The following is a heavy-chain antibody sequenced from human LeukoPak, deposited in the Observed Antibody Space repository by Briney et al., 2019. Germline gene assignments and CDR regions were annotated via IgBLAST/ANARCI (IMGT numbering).Heavy chain of an antibody. Sequence: SETVSLTCIVSGGSINSSSYYWGWIRQPPGKGLEWIGSIYYSGRTYYNPSLKSRVTISVDTSRNQFSLKLSSYCARRGSANWFDPWGQGTLVTVSS. J-gene: IGHJ5*02. CDR2: IYYSGRT. CDR3: DP. D-gene: IGHD3-16*01. V-gene: IGHV4-39*01. CDR1: GGSINSSSYY.